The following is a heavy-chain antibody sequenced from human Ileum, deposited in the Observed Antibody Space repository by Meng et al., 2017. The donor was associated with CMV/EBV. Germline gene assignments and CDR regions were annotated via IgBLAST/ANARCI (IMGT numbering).Heavy chain of an antibody. V-gene: IGHV4-39*07. CDR3: ARVDRADAFDI. Sequence: GSLRLSCTVSGGSISSSSYYWGWIRQPPGKGLEWIGSIYYSGSTYYNPSLKSRVTISVDTSKNQFSLKLSSVTAADTAVYYCARVDRADAFDIWGQGTMVTVSS. J-gene: IGHJ3*02. CDR2: IYYSGST. D-gene: IGHD1-14*01. CDR1: GGSISSSSYY.